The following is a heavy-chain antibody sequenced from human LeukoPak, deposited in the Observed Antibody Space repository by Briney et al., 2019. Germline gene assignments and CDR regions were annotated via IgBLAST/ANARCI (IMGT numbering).Heavy chain of an antibody. J-gene: IGHJ3*02. D-gene: IGHD3-10*01. Sequence: SETLSLTCTVSGGSISSYYWSWIRQPPGKGLEWIGYIYYSGTTNYNPSLESRVTISVDTSKNQFSLKLTSVTAADTAVYYCARNLWFGESSDAFDMWGQGTMVTVSS. CDR2: IYYSGTT. V-gene: IGHV4-59*01. CDR3: ARNLWFGESSDAFDM. CDR1: GGSISSYY.